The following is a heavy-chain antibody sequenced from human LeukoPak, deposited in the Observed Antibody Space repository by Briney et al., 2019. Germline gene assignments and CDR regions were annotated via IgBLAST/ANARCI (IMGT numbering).Heavy chain of an antibody. CDR1: GYTFTSYD. J-gene: IGHJ4*02. CDR3: ARTLRYCSGGSCYLLDY. V-gene: IGHV1-8*01. D-gene: IGHD2-15*01. Sequence: ASVKVSCKASGYTFTSYDINWVRQATGQGLEWMGWMNPNSGNTGYAQKFQGRVTMTRNTPISTAYMELSSLRSEDTAVYYCARTLRYCSGGSCYLLDYWGQGTLVTVSS. CDR2: MNPNSGNT.